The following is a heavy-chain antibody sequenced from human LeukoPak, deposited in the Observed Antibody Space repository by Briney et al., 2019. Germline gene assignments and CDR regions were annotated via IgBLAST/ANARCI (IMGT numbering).Heavy chain of an antibody. V-gene: IGHV3-23*01. J-gene: IGHJ1*01. CDR3: AKDDAWGRYKD. CDR1: GFTFSSYE. CDR2: ISPSGEIT. Sequence: GGSLRLSCAASGFTFSSYEMNWVRQAPGKGLEWVSGISPSGEITYYTDSVKGRFTISRDNSKHTVSLQMNSLRGEDTAVYYCAKDDAWGRYKDWGHGTLVTVSS. D-gene: IGHD3-16*01.